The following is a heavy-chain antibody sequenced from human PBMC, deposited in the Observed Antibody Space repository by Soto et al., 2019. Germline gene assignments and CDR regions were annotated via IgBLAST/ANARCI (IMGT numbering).Heavy chain of an antibody. CDR2: IYHSGST. V-gene: IGHV4-30-2*01. J-gene: IGHJ4*02. D-gene: IGHD1-26*01. Sequence: QLQLQESGSGLVKPSQTLSLTCAVSGGSISSGGYSWSWIRQPPGKGLEWIGYIYHSGSTYYNPSLKSRVTIPVDRAKNQFSLKLSSVTAADTAVYYCARASVWELLYDYWGQGTLVTVSS. CDR1: GGSISSGGYS. CDR3: ARASVWELLYDY.